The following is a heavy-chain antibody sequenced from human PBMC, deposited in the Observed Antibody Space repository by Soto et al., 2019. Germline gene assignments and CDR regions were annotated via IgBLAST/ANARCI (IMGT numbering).Heavy chain of an antibody. CDR2: IIPIFGTA. CDR1: GGTFSSYA. D-gene: IGHD3-9*01. Sequence: QVQLVQSGAEVKKPGSSVKVSCKASGGTFSSYAISWVRQAPGQGLEWMGGIIPIFGTANYAQKFQGRVTITADESTSTAYMELSSLRSEDTAVNYCARSPYYDILPGYLGAFAYWGQGTLVTVSS. V-gene: IGHV1-69*12. J-gene: IGHJ4*02. CDR3: ARSPYYDILPGYLGAFAY.